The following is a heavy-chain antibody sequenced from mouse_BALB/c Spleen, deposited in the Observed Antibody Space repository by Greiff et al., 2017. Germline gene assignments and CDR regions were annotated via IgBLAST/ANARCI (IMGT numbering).Heavy chain of an antibody. CDR3: ARGYYYGSSLYYYAMDY. V-gene: IGHV1-84*02. Sequence: QVQLKQSGPELVKPGASVKISCKASGYTFTDYYINWVKQKPGQGLEWIGWIYPGSGNTKYNEKFKGKATLTVDTSSSTAYMQLSSLTSEDTAVYFCARGYYYGSSLYYYAMDYWGQGTSVTVSS. D-gene: IGHD1-1*01. J-gene: IGHJ4*01. CDR2: IYPGSGNT. CDR1: GYTFTDYY.